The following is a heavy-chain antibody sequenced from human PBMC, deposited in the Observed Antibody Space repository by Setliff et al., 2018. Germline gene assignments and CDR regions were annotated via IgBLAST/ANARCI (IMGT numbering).Heavy chain of an antibody. CDR2: ISVYTGNT. D-gene: IGHD6-19*01. Sequence: ASVKVSCKASGYMFKRYGITWVRQAPGQGLEWMGWISVYTGNTNYAQKLQGRVTMTTDATTNTAYMELSSLRSEDTAVYYCVRVTSGRLDFDYWGQGTPVTVSS. CDR1: GYMFKRYG. CDR3: VRVTSGRLDFDY. J-gene: IGHJ4*02. V-gene: IGHV1-18*04.